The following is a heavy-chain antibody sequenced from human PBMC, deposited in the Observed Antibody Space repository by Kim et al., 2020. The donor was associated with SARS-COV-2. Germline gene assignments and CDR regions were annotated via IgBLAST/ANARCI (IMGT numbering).Heavy chain of an antibody. J-gene: IGHJ4*02. CDR3: TSQPPTLTADSYYFDS. Sequence: GGSLRLSCAASEFSFSNCWMSWVRQAPGKGLEWVGRIKNKTCDGYTAYAAPGKGRFIISRDDSKNILYLQMNSLKTEDTAMYYCTSQPPTLTADSYYFDSWGPGTLVTVSS. CDR1: EFSFSNCW. CDR2: IKNKTCDGYT. V-gene: IGHV3-15*01. D-gene: IGHD2-21*02.